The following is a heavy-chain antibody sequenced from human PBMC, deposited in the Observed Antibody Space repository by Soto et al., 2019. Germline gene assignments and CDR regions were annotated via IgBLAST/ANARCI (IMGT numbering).Heavy chain of an antibody. V-gene: IGHV4-34*01. D-gene: IGHD6-19*01. CDR3: AREDSYGWSGESLDV. CDR2: LDQSGGT. J-gene: IGHJ6*02. CDR1: GDSLRGQS. Sequence: QVQLQQWGAGLLKASETLSLTCAVVGDSLRGQSWNWIRQSPGKGLEWIGELDQSGGTNYNPSLNSRAIISEDTSKNQFSLTLTSVTAADTAVYYCAREDSYGWSGESLDVWGQGTTVTVSS.